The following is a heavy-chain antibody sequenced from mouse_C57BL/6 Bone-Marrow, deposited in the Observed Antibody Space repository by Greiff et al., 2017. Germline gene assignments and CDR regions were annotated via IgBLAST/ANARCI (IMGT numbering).Heavy chain of an antibody. J-gene: IGHJ1*03. CDR3: ARIGYYYGSSYWYFDV. CDR2: ICNFAYCI. D-gene: IGHD1-1*01. CDR1: GFTFSDYG. V-gene: IGHV5-15*01. Sequence: EVQGVESGGGFVQPGGALKLSCAASGFTFSDYGMALVRQAPREGPEWGAFICNFAYCIYYADTVTGRFTISRENAKNTLYLEMSSLRSEDTAMYYCARIGYYYGSSYWYFDVWGTGTTVTVSS.